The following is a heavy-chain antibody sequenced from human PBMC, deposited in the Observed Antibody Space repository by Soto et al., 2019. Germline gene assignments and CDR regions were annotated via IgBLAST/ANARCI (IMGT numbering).Heavy chain of an antibody. D-gene: IGHD3-3*01. V-gene: IGHV3-23*01. Sequence: GGSLRLSCAASGFTLSSYAMSWVRQAPRKGLEWVSAISGSGGSTYYADSVKGRFTISRDNSKNTLYLQMNSLRAEDTAVYYCANPDYDFWSGYYNRGYWGQGTLVTVSS. CDR3: ANPDYDFWSGYYNRGY. J-gene: IGHJ4*02. CDR1: GFTLSSYA. CDR2: ISGSGGST.